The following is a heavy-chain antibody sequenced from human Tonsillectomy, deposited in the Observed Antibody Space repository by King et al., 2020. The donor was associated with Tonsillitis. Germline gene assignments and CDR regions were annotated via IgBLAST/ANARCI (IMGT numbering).Heavy chain of an antibody. CDR1: GFTFSSYA. Sequence: VQLVESGGGLVQPGGSLRLSCAASGFTFSSYAMSWVRQAPGKGLEWVSAISGSGGSTYYADSVKGRFTISRDNSKNTLYLQMNSLRAEDTAVYYCAKDWGIVGATRRAFDIWGQGTMVTVSS. D-gene: IGHD1-26*01. CDR3: AKDWGIVGATRRAFDI. V-gene: IGHV3-23*04. J-gene: IGHJ3*02. CDR2: ISGSGGST.